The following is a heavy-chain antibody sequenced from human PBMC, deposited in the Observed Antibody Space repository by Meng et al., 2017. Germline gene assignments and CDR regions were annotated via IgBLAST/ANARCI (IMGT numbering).Heavy chain of an antibody. D-gene: IGHD3-22*01. CDR1: GYTFTGYY. Sequence: VQLVQVGAKVKKPGASLKVSCKASGYTFTGYYMHWVRQAPGQGLEWMGRINPNSGGTNYAQKFQGRVTMTRDTSISTAYMELSRLRSDDTAVYYCARALIVVANWFDPWGQGTLVTVSS. CDR3: ARALIVVANWFDP. J-gene: IGHJ5*02. V-gene: IGHV1-2*06. CDR2: INPNSGGT.